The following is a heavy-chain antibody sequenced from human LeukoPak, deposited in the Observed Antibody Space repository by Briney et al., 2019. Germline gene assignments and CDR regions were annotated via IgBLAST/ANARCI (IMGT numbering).Heavy chain of an antibody. D-gene: IGHD7-27*01. Sequence: PSETLSLTCTVSDGSISSYYWNWIRQPPGKGLEWIGYINYSGTTNYNPSLKSRVTISVDTSKNQFSLKMSSVTAADTAVYYCATSNWGRWGFDYRGQGTRVTVSS. CDR1: DGSISSYY. CDR2: INYSGTT. J-gene: IGHJ4*02. V-gene: IGHV4-59*01. CDR3: ATSNWGRWGFDY.